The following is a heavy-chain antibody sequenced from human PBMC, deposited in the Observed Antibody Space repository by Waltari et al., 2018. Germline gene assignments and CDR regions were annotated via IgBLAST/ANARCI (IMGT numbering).Heavy chain of an antibody. V-gene: IGHV1-69*14. CDR3: AREWGNYEPYYYYMEV. J-gene: IGHJ6*03. D-gene: IGHD4-4*01. CDR2: IVPICCKE. Sequence: QVQLVQSGAEVTKPGSSVKVSCKASGGTFSSYAISWVRQAPGQGLEWMGGIVPICCKENYAQKCEGRVTVTADKYRGTAYRELSSLRAEDTAVYYCAREWGNYEPYYYYMEVWGKGTTVTVSS. CDR1: GGTFSSYA.